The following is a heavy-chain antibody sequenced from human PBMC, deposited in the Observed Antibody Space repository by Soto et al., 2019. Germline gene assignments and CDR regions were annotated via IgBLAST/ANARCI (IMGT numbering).Heavy chain of an antibody. V-gene: IGHV3-30-3*01. CDR1: GFTFSSYA. Sequence: QVQLVESGGGVVQPGRSLRLSCAASGFTFSSYAMHWVRQAPGKGLEWVAVISYDGSNKYYADSVKGRFTISRDNSKNTLYLQMNSLRAEDTAVYYCARDILRYNWNDFPYYYYGMDVWGQGTTVTVSS. D-gene: IGHD1-1*01. CDR3: ARDILRYNWNDFPYYYYGMDV. CDR2: ISYDGSNK. J-gene: IGHJ6*02.